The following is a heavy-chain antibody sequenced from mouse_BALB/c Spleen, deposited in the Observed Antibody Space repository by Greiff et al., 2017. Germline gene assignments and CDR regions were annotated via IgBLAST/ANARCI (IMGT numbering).Heavy chain of an antibody. CDR2: IDPANGNT. J-gene: IGHJ4*01. CDR1: GFNIKDTY. D-gene: IGHD2-10*02. CDR3: APYGNFPYAMDY. V-gene: IGHV14-3*02. Sequence: EVQLQQSGAELVKPGASVKLSCTASGFNIKDTYMHWVKQRPEQGLEWIGRIDPANGNTKYDPKFQGKATITADTSSNTAYLQLSSLTSEDTAVYYCAPYGNFPYAMDYWGQGTSVTVSS.